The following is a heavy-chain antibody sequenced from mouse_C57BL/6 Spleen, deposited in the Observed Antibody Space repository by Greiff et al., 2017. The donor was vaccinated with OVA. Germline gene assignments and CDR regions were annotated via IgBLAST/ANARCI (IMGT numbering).Heavy chain of an antibody. CDR1: GYTFTSYW. Sequence: QVQLQQPGAELVKPGASVKLSCKASGYTFTSYWMHWVQQRPGRGLEWIGRIDPNGGGSTYNEKFKSKATLTVAIPSSTAYRQHSSLTSEDSAVYYCARGQLRLHWLAYWGQGTPVTVSA. V-gene: IGHV1-72*01. CDR3: ARGQLRLHWLAY. CDR2: IDPNGGGS. D-gene: IGHD3-2*02. J-gene: IGHJ3*01.